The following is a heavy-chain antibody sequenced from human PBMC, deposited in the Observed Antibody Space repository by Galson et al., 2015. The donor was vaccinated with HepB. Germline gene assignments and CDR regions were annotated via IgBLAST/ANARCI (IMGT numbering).Heavy chain of an antibody. D-gene: IGHD3-22*01. CDR2: IIPILGIA. Sequence: SVTVSCKASGGTFSSYAISWVRQAPGQGPEWMGRIIPILGIANYAQKFQGRVTITADKSTSTAYMELSSLRSEDTAVYYCARAGRIDSSGYFFDYWGQGTLVTVSS. J-gene: IGHJ4*02. V-gene: IGHV1-69*04. CDR1: GGTFSSYA. CDR3: ARAGRIDSSGYFFDY.